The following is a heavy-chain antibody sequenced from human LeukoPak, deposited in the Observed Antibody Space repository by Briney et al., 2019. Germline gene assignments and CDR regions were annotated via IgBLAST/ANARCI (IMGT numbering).Heavy chain of an antibody. CDR1: GGSFSGYY. CDR3: ARIKLGYCSGGSCYLRYFDY. CDR2: IYTSGST. D-gene: IGHD2-15*01. V-gene: IGHV4-59*10. Sequence: SETLSLTCDDYGGSFSGYYWSWIRHPAGKRLEWIGRIYTSGSTNYNPSLKSRVTISVDTSKNQFSLKLSSVTAADTAVYYCARIKLGYCSGGSCYLRYFDYWGQGTLVTVSS. J-gene: IGHJ4*02.